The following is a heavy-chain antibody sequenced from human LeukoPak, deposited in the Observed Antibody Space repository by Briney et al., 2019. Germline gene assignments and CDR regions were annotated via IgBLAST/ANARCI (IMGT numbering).Heavy chain of an antibody. V-gene: IGHV3-23*01. CDR3: ARDPGAFPYFFDY. D-gene: IGHD4/OR15-4a*01. J-gene: IGHJ4*02. CDR2: VSGDGVSP. CDR1: GFTFNNHA. Sequence: GGSLRLSCAASGFTFNNHALTWVRQTPGKGLECVSAVSGDGVSPYYADSVRGRFTISRDKSKNTLYLQMNSLRVEDSAVYFCARDPGAFPYFFDYWGQGILVIVSS.